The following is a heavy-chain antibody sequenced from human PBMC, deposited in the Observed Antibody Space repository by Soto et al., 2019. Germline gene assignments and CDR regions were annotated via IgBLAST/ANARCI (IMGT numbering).Heavy chain of an antibody. Sequence: SVKVSCNASRYTFTIYYMHWVRQAPGQGLEWMGIINPSGGSTSYAQKFQGRVTMTRDTSTSTVYMELSSLRSEGTAVYYCARDGVDTAMVYYFDYWGQGTLVTVPQ. V-gene: IGHV1-46*01. CDR2: INPSGGST. J-gene: IGHJ4*02. CDR3: ARDGVDTAMVYYFDY. D-gene: IGHD5-18*01. CDR1: RYTFTIYY.